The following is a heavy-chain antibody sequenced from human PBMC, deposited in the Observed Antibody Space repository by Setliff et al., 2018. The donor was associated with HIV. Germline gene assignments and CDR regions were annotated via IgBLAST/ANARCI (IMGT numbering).Heavy chain of an antibody. CDR3: VRRGGAAAGGPHNWFDP. CDR1: GISFGNHW. CDR2: INADGSIT. V-gene: IGHV3-74*01. J-gene: IGHJ5*02. Sequence: PGGSLRLSCGASGISFGNHWMYWVRQAPGKGLVWVLRINADGSITDYADSVKGRFTISRDNAKNTLYMQMNSLRAEDTAVYYCVRRGGAAAGGPHNWFDPWGQGTLVTVSS. D-gene: IGHD6-13*01.